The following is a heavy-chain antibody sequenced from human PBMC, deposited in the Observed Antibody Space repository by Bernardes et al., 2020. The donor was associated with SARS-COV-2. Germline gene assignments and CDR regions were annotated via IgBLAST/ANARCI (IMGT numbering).Heavy chain of an antibody. CDR1: GFTFTNYR. J-gene: IGHJ4*02. V-gene: IGHV3-21*01. CDR3: ARESYGDYYFDY. CDR2: ISSSSDYI. Sequence: GWSLRLSCAASGFTFTNYRMHWVRQAPGKGLEWVSSISSSSDYIYYADSVKGRFTISRDSAKNSLYLQMNSLRAEDTAVYYCARESYGDYYFDYWGQGTLVTVSS. D-gene: IGHD4-17*01.